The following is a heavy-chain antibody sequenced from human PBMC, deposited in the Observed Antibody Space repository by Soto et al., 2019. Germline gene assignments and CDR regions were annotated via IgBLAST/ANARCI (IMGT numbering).Heavy chain of an antibody. CDR2: ISSNGGST. J-gene: IGHJ3*02. V-gene: IGHV3-64*01. Sequence: EVQLVESGGGLVQPGGSLRLSCAASGFTFSSYAMHWVRQAPGKGLEYVSAISSNGGSTYSANSVKGRFTISRDNSKTTLYLQMGSLRAADMAVYYCARKVVYDFWSGIWGDFDIWGQGTMVTVSS. D-gene: IGHD3-3*01. CDR3: ARKVVYDFWSGIWGDFDI. CDR1: GFTFSSYA.